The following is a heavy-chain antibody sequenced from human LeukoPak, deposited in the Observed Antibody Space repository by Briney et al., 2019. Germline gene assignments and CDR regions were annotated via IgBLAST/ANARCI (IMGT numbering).Heavy chain of an antibody. CDR3: ARPATVTTSFWYFDL. Sequence: SETLFLTCTISGXSISTSSYYWGWIRQPPGKGLELIGSIFYSGSTYYNPSLKSRVTISVDTSKNQFSLNLSSVTAADTAVYYCARPATVTTSFWYFDLWGRGTLVTVSS. CDR2: IFYSGST. CDR1: GXSISTSSYY. V-gene: IGHV4-39*01. J-gene: IGHJ2*01. D-gene: IGHD4-17*01.